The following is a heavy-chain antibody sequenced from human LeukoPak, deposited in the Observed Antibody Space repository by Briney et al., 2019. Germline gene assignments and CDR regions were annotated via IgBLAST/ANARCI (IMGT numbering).Heavy chain of an antibody. CDR1: GYTFTSSG. CDR2: ISAYNGNT. Sequence: ASVKVSCKASGYTFTSSGISWVRQAPGQGLEWMGWISAYNGNTNYAQKLQGRVTMTTDTSTSTAYMELRSLRSDDTAVYYCARAVAQEQLVVLGYWGQGTLVTVSS. J-gene: IGHJ4*02. D-gene: IGHD6-13*01. V-gene: IGHV1-18*01. CDR3: ARAVAQEQLVVLGY.